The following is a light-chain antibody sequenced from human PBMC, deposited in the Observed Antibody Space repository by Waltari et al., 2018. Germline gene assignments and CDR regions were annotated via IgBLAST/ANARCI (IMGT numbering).Light chain of an antibody. V-gene: IGLV2-14*03. CDR1: SSDVGTYNY. CDR3: NSYTSSSTFVV. CDR2: DVT. Sequence: QSALTQPASVSGSPGQSITISCTGTSSDVGTYNYVPWYQQHPGKAPKLMIYDVTNRPSGVSNRFSGSKSGNTASLTISGLQAEDEADYYCNSYTSSSTFVVFGGGTKLTVL. J-gene: IGLJ2*01.